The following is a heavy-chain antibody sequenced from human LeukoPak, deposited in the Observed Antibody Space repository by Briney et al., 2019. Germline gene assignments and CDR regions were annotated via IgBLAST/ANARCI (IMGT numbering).Heavy chain of an antibody. Sequence: SETLSLTCAVYGGSFSGYYWSRIRQPPGKGLEWIGEINHSGSTNYNPSLKSRVTISVDTSKNQFSLKLSSVTAADTAVYYCARRGVTIFGVARPLDYWGQGTLVTVSS. CDR3: ARRGVTIFGVARPLDY. CDR2: INHSGST. CDR1: GGSFSGYY. D-gene: IGHD3-3*01. V-gene: IGHV4-34*01. J-gene: IGHJ4*02.